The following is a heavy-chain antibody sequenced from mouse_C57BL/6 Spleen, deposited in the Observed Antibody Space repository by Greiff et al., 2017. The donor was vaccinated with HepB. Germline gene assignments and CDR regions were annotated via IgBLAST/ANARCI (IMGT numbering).Heavy chain of an antibody. CDR3: TGGGTWGFAY. Sequence: VQLQQSGAELVRPGASVTLSCKASGYTFTDYEMHWVKQTPVHGLEWIGAIDPDTGGTAYNQKFKGKAILTADKSSSTAYMQLRSLTSEDSAVYYCTGGGTWGFAYWGQGTLVTVSA. CDR1: GYTFTDYE. V-gene: IGHV1-15*01. CDR2: IDPDTGGT. J-gene: IGHJ3*01.